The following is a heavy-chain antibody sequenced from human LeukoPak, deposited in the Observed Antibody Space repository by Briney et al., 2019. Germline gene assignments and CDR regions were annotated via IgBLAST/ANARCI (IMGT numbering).Heavy chain of an antibody. V-gene: IGHV4-4*09. CDR1: GGSISSYY. CDR3: ARHRRTARYSSSHFDY. CDR2: IYTSGST. J-gene: IGHJ4*02. Sequence: SGTLSLTCTVSGGSISSYYWSWIRQPPGKGLEWIGYIYTSGSTNYNPSLKSRVTISVDTSKNQFSLKLSSVTAADTAVYYCARHRRTARYSSSHFDYWGQGTLVTVSS. D-gene: IGHD6-13*01.